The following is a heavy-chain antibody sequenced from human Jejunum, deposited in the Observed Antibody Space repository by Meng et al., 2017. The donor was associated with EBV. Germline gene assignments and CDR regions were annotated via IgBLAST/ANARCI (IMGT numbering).Heavy chain of an antibody. Sequence: QGHLEGAGTGLVPLAGTLALTCTFSSGSINNNDWWHWVRQAPGKGLEWIGEIDHTGTTHYNPSLKSRVTISLGTSMNQFSLELTSPTPADTAVYYCARDSQYLARGYFDYWGQGALVTVSS. CDR2: IDHTGTT. CDR3: ARDSQYLARGYFDY. J-gene: IGHJ4*02. V-gene: IGHV4-4*02. D-gene: IGHD2/OR15-2a*01. CDR1: SGSINNNDW.